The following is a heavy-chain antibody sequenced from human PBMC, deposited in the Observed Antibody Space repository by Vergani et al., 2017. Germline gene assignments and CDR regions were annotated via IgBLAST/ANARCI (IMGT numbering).Heavy chain of an antibody. V-gene: IGHV1-69*01. Sequence: QVQLVQSGAEVKKPGSSVKVSCKASGGTFSSYAISWVRQAPGQGLEWMGGIIPIFGTANYAQQFQGRVTITADESTGPAYMELSSLRSDDTAVYYCAGDDGEYGSSTSCPGGWFDPWGQGTLVTVSS. D-gene: IGHD2-2*01. CDR3: AGDDGEYGSSTSCPGGWFDP. CDR2: IIPIFGTA. J-gene: IGHJ5*02. CDR1: GGTFSSYA.